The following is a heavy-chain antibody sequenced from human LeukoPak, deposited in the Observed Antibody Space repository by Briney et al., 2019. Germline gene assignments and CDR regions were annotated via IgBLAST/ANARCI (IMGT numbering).Heavy chain of an antibody. V-gene: IGHV1-46*01. CDR1: GYTFTNYY. CDR2: INPNGGST. CDR3: ARERRAWGEDF. J-gene: IGHJ4*02. Sequence: GASVKVSFKSSGYTFTNYYIHWVRQAPGQGPEWVGLINPNGGSTGYAQRFQGRVTVTTDTSTSTVYMELNSLGSEDTAVYYCARERRAWGEDFWGQGTLVTVSS. D-gene: IGHD3-16*01.